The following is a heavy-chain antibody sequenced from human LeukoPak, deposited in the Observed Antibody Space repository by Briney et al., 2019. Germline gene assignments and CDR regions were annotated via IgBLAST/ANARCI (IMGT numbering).Heavy chain of an antibody. V-gene: IGHV4-34*01. J-gene: IGHJ4*02. Sequence: PSETLSLTCAVYGGSFSGYYWSWIRQPPEKGLEWIGEINHSGSTNYNPSLKSRVTISVDTSKNQFSLKLSSVTAADTAVYYCARGARLRRFGEGGNDYWGQGTLVTVSS. CDR1: GGSFSGYY. CDR2: INHSGST. CDR3: ARGARLRRFGEGGNDY. D-gene: IGHD3-10*01.